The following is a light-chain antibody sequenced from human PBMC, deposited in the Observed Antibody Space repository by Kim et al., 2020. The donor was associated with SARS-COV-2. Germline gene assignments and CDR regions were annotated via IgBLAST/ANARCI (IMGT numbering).Light chain of an antibody. Sequence: EIVLTQSPGTLSLSPGERATLSCRASQSVKSNYLAWYQQRPGQAPRLLIYTASNRATGIPDRFSGSGSGTDFTLTISRLELDDFAVYYCQQYGASHTFGQGTKLEI. CDR2: TAS. V-gene: IGKV3-20*01. CDR3: QQYGASHT. J-gene: IGKJ2*01. CDR1: QSVKSNY.